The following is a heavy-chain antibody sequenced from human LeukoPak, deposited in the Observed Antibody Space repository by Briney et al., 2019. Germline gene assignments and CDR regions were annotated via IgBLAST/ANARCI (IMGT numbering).Heavy chain of an antibody. J-gene: IGHJ4*02. CDR2: IYTSGST. CDR1: GGSIRSTTYY. Sequence: ASETLSLTCSVSGGSIRSTTYYWGWIRQPPGKGLEWIGRIYTSGSTNYNPSLKSRVTMSVDTSKNQFSLKLSSVTAADTAVYYCARVYYDSSGYSDYFDYWGQGTLVTVSS. V-gene: IGHV4-61*02. D-gene: IGHD3-22*01. CDR3: ARVYYDSSGYSDYFDY.